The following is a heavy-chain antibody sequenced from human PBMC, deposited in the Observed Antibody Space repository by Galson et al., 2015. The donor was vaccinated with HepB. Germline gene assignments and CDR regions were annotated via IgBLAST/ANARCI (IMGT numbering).Heavy chain of an antibody. V-gene: IGHV1-8*01. D-gene: IGHD6-13*01. CDR3: ARGRDSSRFFYYGMEV. Sequence: SVKVSCKASGYTFTSYDINWVRQATGQGPEWMGWMNPNSGNTGYAQKFQGRVNMTRSTSISTAYMDLSSLRSDDTAVYYCARGRDSSRFFYYGMEVWGQGTTVTVSS. CDR2: MNPNSGNT. J-gene: IGHJ6*02. CDR1: GYTFTSYD.